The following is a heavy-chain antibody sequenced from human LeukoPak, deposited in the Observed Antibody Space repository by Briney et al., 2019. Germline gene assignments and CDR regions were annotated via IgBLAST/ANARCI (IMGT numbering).Heavy chain of an antibody. V-gene: IGHV4-39*01. D-gene: IGHD3-22*01. J-gene: IGHJ5*02. CDR3: ARHAVDYYDSSGYYYVGSLDP. Sequence: SETLSLTCTVSGGSISSSSYSWGWIRQPPGKGLEWIGSIYYSGSTYYNPSLKSRVTISVDTSKNQFSLKLSSVTAADTAVYYCARHAVDYYDSSGYYYVGSLDPWGQGTLSPSPQ. CDR2: IYYSGST. CDR1: GGSISSSSYS.